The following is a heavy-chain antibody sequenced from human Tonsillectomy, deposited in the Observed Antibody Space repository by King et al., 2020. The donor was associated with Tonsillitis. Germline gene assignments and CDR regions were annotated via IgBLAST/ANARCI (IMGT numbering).Heavy chain of an antibody. CDR3: ARGKITDYYESSGHYYSYFDQ. CDR1: GGSISSGGFY. D-gene: IGHD3-22*01. V-gene: IGHV4-31*03. Sequence: VQLQESGPGLVKPSQTLSLTCTVSGGSISSGGFYWNWIRQHPGKGLEWIGYIYYSGSTYYNPSLKSRLTISVDTSKNQFSLKLSSVTAADTAVYYCARGKITDYYESSGHYYSYFDQWGQGTLVTVSS. J-gene: IGHJ4*02. CDR2: IYYSGST.